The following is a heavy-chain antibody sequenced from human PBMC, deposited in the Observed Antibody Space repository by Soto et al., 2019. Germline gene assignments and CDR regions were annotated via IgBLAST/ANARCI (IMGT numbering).Heavy chain of an antibody. CDR3: VRDGTKPLRDWFVP. D-gene: IGHD1-1*01. V-gene: IGHV4-4*07. J-gene: IGHJ5*02. CDR2: IYATGTT. CDR1: GASISGFY. Sequence: SETLSLTCTVSGASISGFYWSWIRKSAGKGLEWIGRIYATGTTDYNPSLKSRVMMSVDTSKKQFSLKLRSVTAADTAVYYCVRDGTKPLRDWFVPWGQGISVTVSS.